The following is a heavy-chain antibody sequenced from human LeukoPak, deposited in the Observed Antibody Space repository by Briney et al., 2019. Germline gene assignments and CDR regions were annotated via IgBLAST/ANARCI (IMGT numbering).Heavy chain of an antibody. Sequence: SETLSLTCTVSGGSISSYYWSWIRQPPGKGLEGIGYNYYSGSTNYNPSLTSRVTISVDTSKNQFSLKLSSVTAADTAVYYCAREAPDSSGYLVDYWGQGTLVTVSS. D-gene: IGHD3-22*01. CDR3: AREAPDSSGYLVDY. V-gene: IGHV4-59*01. CDR2: NYYSGST. J-gene: IGHJ4*02. CDR1: GGSISSYY.